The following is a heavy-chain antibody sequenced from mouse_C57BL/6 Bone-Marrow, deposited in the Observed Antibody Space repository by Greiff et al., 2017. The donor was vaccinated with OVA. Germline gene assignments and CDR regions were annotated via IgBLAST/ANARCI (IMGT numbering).Heavy chain of an antibody. V-gene: IGHV14-4*01. J-gene: IGHJ2*01. CDR3: TSYDSFDS. D-gene: IGHD2-3*01. CDR1: GFTFTDDY. Sequence: VQLKESGAELVRPGASVKLSCTASGFTFTDDYMHWVKQRPEQGLEWIGRIDPENGDTEYDPKFQGKATITADTSSNTAYLQLSSLTSEDAAVYYCTSYDSFDSWGQGTTLTVSS. CDR2: IDPENGDT.